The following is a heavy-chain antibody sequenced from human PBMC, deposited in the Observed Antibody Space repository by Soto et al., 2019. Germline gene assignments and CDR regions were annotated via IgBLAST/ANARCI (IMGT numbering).Heavy chain of an antibody. CDR3: ARRRKNYYYYGMDV. CDR2: IWYDGSNK. J-gene: IGHJ6*04. CDR1: GFTFSSSA. V-gene: IGHV3-33*01. Sequence: GVSLRLSWAASGFTFSSSAMHWVRQAPGKGLEWVAVIWYDGSNKYYGDSVKGRFTISRDNSKNTLYLQMNSLRAEDTAVYYCARRRKNYYYYGMDVWGKGTTVTVSS.